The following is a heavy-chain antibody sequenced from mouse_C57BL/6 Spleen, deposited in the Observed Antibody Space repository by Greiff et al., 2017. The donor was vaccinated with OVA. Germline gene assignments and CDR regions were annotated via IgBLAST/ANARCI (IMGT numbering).Heavy chain of an antibody. CDR2: IRNKANGYTT. Sequence: EVKLMESGGGLVQPGGSLSLSCAASGFTFTDYYMSWVRQPPGKALEWLGFIRNKANGYTTEYSASVKGRFTISRDNSQSILYLQMNALRAEDSAPYYCERYLFYCGSIPYYAMDYWGQGTSVTVSS. CDR1: GFTFTDYY. J-gene: IGHJ4*01. D-gene: IGHD1-1*01. V-gene: IGHV7-3*01. CDR3: ERYLFYCGSIPYYAMDY.